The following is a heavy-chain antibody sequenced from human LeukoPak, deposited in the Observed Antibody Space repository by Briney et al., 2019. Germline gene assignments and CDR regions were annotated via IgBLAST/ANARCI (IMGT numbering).Heavy chain of an antibody. CDR3: AREMQAYYYDSRPFDY. D-gene: IGHD3-22*01. Sequence: GGSLRLSCTASGFTFGDYAMSWFRQAPGKGLEWVANIKEDGSEKYYVDSVKGRFTISRDNSKNTLYLQMNSLRAEDTAVYYCAREMQAYYYDSRPFDYWGQGTLVTVSS. V-gene: IGHV3-7*01. CDR1: GFTFGDYA. J-gene: IGHJ4*02. CDR2: IKEDGSEK.